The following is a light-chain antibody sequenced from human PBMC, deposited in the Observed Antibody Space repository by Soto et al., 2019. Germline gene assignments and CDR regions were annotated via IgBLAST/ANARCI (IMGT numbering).Light chain of an antibody. J-gene: IGKJ1*01. V-gene: IGKV3D-15*01. CDR2: GAS. CDR1: QSISSK. Sequence: IVMTPSPATLSVSPVERATLSCRASQSISSKLAWYQQKPGQAPRLLIYGASSRATGIPDRFSGSGSGTDFTLTISSPQPDDFATYYCQQYNSYPWTFGQGTKVDI. CDR3: QQYNSYPWT.